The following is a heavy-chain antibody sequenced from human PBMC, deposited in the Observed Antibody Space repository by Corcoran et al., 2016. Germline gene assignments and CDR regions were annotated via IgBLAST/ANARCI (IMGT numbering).Heavy chain of an antibody. D-gene: IGHD3-3*01. J-gene: IGHJ5*02. CDR2: TYYRSKWYN. CDR3: ARDRGIVYYYWRGRNWFDP. Sequence: QVQLQQSGPGLVKPSQTLSLTCAISGDSVSSNSAAWNWIRQSPSRGLEWLGRTYYRSKWYNDYAVSVKSRITINPDTSKNQFSLQLNSVTPEDTSVSSCARDRGIVYYYWRGRNWFDPWGQGTLVTVSS. CDR1: GDSVSSNSAA. V-gene: IGHV6-1*01.